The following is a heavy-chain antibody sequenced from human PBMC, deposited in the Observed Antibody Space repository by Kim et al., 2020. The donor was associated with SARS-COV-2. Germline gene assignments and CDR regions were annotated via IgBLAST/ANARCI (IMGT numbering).Heavy chain of an antibody. V-gene: IGHV3-7*01. CDR3: PRDFSPYYYGSHYYDAFDN. J-gene: IGHJ3*02. Sequence: GGSLRLSCAASGFTFSASWMTWVRQAPGKGREWVANIRRDGTQTHYVDSVRGRFAISRGNAENSLYLQMSSLRFEATALYYCPRDFSPYYYGSHYYDAFDNWGQGTMVTVSS. D-gene: IGHD3-22*01. CDR2: IRRDGTQT. CDR1: GFTFSASW.